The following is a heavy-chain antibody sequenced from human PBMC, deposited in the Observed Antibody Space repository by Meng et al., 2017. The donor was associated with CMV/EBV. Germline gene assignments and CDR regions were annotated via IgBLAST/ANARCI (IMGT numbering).Heavy chain of an antibody. CDR3: ARDQTLGVIPLKYYYYGMDV. CDR1: GFTFSSYA. D-gene: IGHD3-10*01. V-gene: IGHV3-30-3*01. CDR2: ISYDGSNK. J-gene: IGHJ6*02. Sequence: GGFLRSSCAASGFTFSSYAMHWFRQAPGKGLEGVAVISYDGSNKYYADSVKGRFTISRDNSKNTLYLQMNSLRAEDTAVYYCARDQTLGVIPLKYYYYGMDVWGQGTTVTVSS.